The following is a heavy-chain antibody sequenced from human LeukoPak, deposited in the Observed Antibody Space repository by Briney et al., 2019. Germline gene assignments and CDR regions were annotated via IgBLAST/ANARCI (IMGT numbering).Heavy chain of an antibody. D-gene: IGHD1-26*01. CDR2: ILPFVDIT. Sequence: GASVKVSCKAAGGTFNIYAFSWVRQAPGQGLEWMGRILPFVDITNYAQRFQGRLTITADKATSTAYMDLRSLRSDDTAVYYCARESPGGSGTDYWGQGTLVTVSS. CDR1: GGTFNIYA. V-gene: IGHV1-69*04. CDR3: ARESPGGSGTDY. J-gene: IGHJ4*02.